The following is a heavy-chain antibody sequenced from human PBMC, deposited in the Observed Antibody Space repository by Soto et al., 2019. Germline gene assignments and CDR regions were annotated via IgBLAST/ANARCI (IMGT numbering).Heavy chain of an antibody. J-gene: IGHJ5*02. CDR3: ARDRFPTSYSSSYNWFDP. CDR1: GYTFTSYG. CDR2: ISAYNGNT. V-gene: IGHV1-18*04. D-gene: IGHD6-6*01. Sequence: QVQLVQSGAEVKKPGASVKVSCKASGYTFTSYGISWVRQAPGQGLEWMGWISAYNGNTNYAQKLQGRVTMTQDTPTSTAYMELRSLRSDDTAVYYCARDRFPTSYSSSYNWFDPWGQGTLVTVSS.